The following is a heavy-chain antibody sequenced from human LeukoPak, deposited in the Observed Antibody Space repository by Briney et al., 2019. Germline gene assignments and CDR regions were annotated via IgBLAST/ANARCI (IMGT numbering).Heavy chain of an antibody. CDR2: ISWNSGSI. CDR1: GFTFDDYA. Sequence: PGGSLRLSCAASGFTFDDYAMHWVRQAPEKGLEWVSGISWNSGSIGYADSVKGRFTISRDNAKNSLYLQMNSLRAEDTALYYCARGRPVAGLDYWGQGTLVTVSS. V-gene: IGHV3-9*01. CDR3: ARGRPVAGLDY. D-gene: IGHD6-19*01. J-gene: IGHJ4*02.